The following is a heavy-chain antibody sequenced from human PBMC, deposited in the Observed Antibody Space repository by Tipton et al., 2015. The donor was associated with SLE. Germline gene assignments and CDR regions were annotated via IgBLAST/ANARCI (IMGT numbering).Heavy chain of an antibody. CDR1: GFTFSSYW. CDR3: ARGSWDSRSWYCNY. D-gene: IGHD6-13*01. V-gene: IGHV3-7*01. CDR2: IKQDGSEK. Sequence: GSLRLSCAASGFTFSSYWMSWVRQAPGKGLEWVANIKQDGSEKYYVDSVKGRFTISRDNAKNSLYLQMNSLRAEDTAVYYCARGSWDSRSWYCNYWGQGTLVTVSS. J-gene: IGHJ4*02.